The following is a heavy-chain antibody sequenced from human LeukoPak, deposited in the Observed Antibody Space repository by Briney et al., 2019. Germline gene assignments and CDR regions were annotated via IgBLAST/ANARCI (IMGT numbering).Heavy chain of an antibody. J-gene: IGHJ4*01. Sequence: GGSLRLSCSASGFAFTTYLMTWVRQAPGKGLEWVANINLDGSEVHYVDSLKDRFTISRDNARNSLYLQMNSLRAEDTAVYYCASGRHDFVHWGHGTLVTVSS. CDR2: INLDGSEV. V-gene: IGHV3-7*01. CDR1: GFAFTTYL. CDR3: ASGRHDFVH. D-gene: IGHD3-16*01.